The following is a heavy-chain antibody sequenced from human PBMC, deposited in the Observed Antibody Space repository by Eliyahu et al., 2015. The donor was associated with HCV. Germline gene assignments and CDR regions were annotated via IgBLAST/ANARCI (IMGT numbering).Heavy chain of an antibody. CDR1: GGSISNGAYF. CDR3: AKLGYCSTVACPRGGGFDI. D-gene: IGHD2-2*01. CDR2: IFSRGST. V-gene: IGHV4-31*04. Sequence: QVRLQESGPGLVEPLQTLSLTCTVSGGSISNGAYFWTWIRQLPGKDLEWIGYIFSRGSTYYTPSLDPRLAISMDMSKNQFYLQLTSVTAADTAVYYCAKLGYCSTVACPRGGGFDIWGQGTVVTVSS. J-gene: IGHJ3*02.